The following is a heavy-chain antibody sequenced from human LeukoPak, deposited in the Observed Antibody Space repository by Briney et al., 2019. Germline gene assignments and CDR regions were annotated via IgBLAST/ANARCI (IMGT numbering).Heavy chain of an antibody. CDR3: ARTWGMYYFDY. V-gene: IGHV4-4*02. J-gene: IGHJ4*02. CDR1: GGSISSSNW. Sequence: SETLSLTCAVSGGSISSSNWWSWVRQPPGKGLEWIGEIYHSGSTTYNPSLKSRVTISVDKSKIQFSLNISSVTAADTVAYYCARTWGMYYFDYGSQGTLVTAPS. D-gene: IGHD3-16*01. CDR2: IYHSGST.